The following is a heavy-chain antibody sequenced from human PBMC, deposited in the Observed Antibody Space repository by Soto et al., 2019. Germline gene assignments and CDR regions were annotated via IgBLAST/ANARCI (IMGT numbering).Heavy chain of an antibody. Sequence: QVQLVQSGAEVKKPGASVKVSCKASGYTFTGYYMHWVRQAPGQGLEWMGWINPNSGGTNYAQKFQGRVTMTRDTSISTAYMELSRLRSDDTAVYYCARDQQAARLPYYYYYGMDVWGQGTTVTVSS. D-gene: IGHD6-6*01. CDR3: ARDQQAARLPYYYYYGMDV. CDR2: INPNSGGT. V-gene: IGHV1-2*02. J-gene: IGHJ6*02. CDR1: GYTFTGYY.